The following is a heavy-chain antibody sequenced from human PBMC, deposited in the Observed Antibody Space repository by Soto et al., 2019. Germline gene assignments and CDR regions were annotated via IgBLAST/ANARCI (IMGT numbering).Heavy chain of an antibody. Sequence: QITLKESGPTLVKPTQTLTLTCTFSGFSLTTRGVGVGWIRQPPGKVLECLALIYWDDDKRYSPSLQSRLSITQDTSKNQVVLTMTNVDPVDTATYYCAHIPNYYQYDWFDPWGQGTLVSVSS. J-gene: IGHJ5*02. CDR1: GFSLTTRGVG. V-gene: IGHV2-5*02. CDR3: AHIPNYYQYDWFDP. CDR2: IYWDDDK. D-gene: IGHD3-16*01.